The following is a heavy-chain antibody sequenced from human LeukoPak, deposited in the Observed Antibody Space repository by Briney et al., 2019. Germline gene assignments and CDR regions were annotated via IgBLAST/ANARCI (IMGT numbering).Heavy chain of an antibody. CDR2: MFTSGDT. J-gene: IGHJ3*02. Sequence: PSETLSLTCTVSGGSIDAYYWTWIRQPGDKRLEWLGRMFTSGDTYYNPSLRGRLTISLDTAKNQIFLKLTSVTAADTAMYYCARPLYSGSPWYAFDIWGQGTMVTVSS. CDR3: ARPLYSGSPWYAFDI. V-gene: IGHV4-4*07. CDR1: GGSIDAYY. D-gene: IGHD1-26*01.